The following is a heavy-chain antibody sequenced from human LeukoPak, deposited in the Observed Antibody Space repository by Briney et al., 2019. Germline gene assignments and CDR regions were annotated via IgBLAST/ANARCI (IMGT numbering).Heavy chain of an antibody. CDR1: GFTFSSYW. CDR2: IKQDGSEK. D-gene: IGHD4-17*01. Sequence: GGSLRLSCAASGFTFSSYWMSWVRQAPGKGLEWVANIKQDGSEKYYVDSVKGRFTISRDNAKNSLYLQMNSLRAEDTAVYYCARDVGDMTTVTKFSWGQGTLVTVSS. V-gene: IGHV3-7*01. CDR3: ARDVGDMTTVTKFS. J-gene: IGHJ5*02.